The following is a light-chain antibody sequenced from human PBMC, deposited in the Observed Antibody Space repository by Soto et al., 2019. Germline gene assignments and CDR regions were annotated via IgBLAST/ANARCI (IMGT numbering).Light chain of an antibody. V-gene: IGKV1-5*01. CDR3: QQSNNHPIS. Sequence: QLTQSPSTLSASVGDRVTITCRASQNIGKWLAWYQQKPGKAPNLLISDASRLESGVPSRFRGRGSGTEFTLTISSLHPEDFATYYCQQSNNHPISFGQGTRLEIK. CDR2: DAS. J-gene: IGKJ5*01. CDR1: QNIGKW.